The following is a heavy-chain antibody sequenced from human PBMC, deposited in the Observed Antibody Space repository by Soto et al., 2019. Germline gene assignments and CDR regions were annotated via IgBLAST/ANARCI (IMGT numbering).Heavy chain of an antibody. D-gene: IGHD6-13*01. CDR3: ARDLSGIGDYFDY. CDR2: IYYSGST. J-gene: IGHJ4*02. Sequence: PSETLSLTCTVSGGSISSYYWSWIRQPPGKGLEWIGYIYYSGSTNYNPSLKSRVTISVDTSKNQFSLKLSSVTAADTAVYYCARDLSGIGDYFDYWGQGTLVTVSS. V-gene: IGHV4-59*01. CDR1: GGSISSYY.